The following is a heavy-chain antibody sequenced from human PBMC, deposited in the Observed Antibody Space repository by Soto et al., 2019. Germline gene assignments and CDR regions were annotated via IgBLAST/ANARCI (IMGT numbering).Heavy chain of an antibody. CDR1: GGSISSGGYY. CDR3: ARSSLYGMDV. V-gene: IGHV4-31*03. CDR2: IYYSGST. Sequence: PSVTLCLTCTVSGGSISSGGYYWSWIRHHPGKGPEWIGYIYYSGSTYYNPSLKSRVTISVDTSKNQFSLKLSSVTAADTALYYCARSSLYGMDVWGQGTTVTVSS. J-gene: IGHJ6*02. D-gene: IGHD1-1*01.